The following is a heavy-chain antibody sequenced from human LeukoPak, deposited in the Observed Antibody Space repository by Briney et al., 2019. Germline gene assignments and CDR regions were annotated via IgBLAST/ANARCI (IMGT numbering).Heavy chain of an antibody. J-gene: IGHJ6*03. D-gene: IGHD3-10*01. V-gene: IGHV3-23*01. Sequence: PGGSLRLSCAASGFTFSSYAMSWVRQAPGKGLEWVSAISGSGGSTYYADSVKGRFTISRDNSKNTLYLQMNSLRAEDTAVYYCAKDRIRGARDYYYMDVWGKGTTVTVSS. CDR2: ISGSGGST. CDR1: GFTFSSYA. CDR3: AKDRIRGARDYYYMDV.